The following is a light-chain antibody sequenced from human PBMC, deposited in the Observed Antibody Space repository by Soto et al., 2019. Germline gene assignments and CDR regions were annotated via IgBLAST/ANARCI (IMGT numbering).Light chain of an antibody. J-gene: IGLJ2*01. Sequence: QSALTQPASVSGSPGQSITISCTGTSSDVGGYSYVSWYQQHPDKAPKLMIYEVSNRPSGVSNRFSGSKSGNTASLTISGLQAEDEADYYCSSYTTSSSVAFGGGTKVTVL. V-gene: IGLV2-14*01. CDR1: SSDVGGYSY. CDR2: EVS. CDR3: SSYTTSSSVA.